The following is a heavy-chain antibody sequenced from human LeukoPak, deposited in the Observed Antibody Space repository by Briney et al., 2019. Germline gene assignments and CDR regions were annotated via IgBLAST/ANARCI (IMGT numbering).Heavy chain of an antibody. Sequence: ASVKVSCKASGYTFTGYYMHWVRQAPGQGLEWMGWINTNSGGTNYAQKFQGRVTMTRDTSISTAYMELSRLRSDDTAVYYCARTPYYDFWSVFDYWGQGTLVTVSS. CDR3: ARTPYYDFWSVFDY. V-gene: IGHV1-2*02. CDR2: INTNSGGT. CDR1: GYTFTGYY. J-gene: IGHJ4*02. D-gene: IGHD3-3*01.